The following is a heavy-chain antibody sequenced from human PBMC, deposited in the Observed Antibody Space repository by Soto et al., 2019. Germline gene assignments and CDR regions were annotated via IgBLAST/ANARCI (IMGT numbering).Heavy chain of an antibody. CDR2: ISSGSDYI. V-gene: IGHV3-21*01. Sequence: EVQLVESGGGLVKPGGSLRLSCAASGFTFSSYSMNWVRQAPGKGLEWVSSISSGSDYIFYADSVKVRFTISRDNAKNSLFLQMNSLPDEDTAVYYCARSPVGDAFNVWGQGTVVTVSS. J-gene: IGHJ3*01. CDR3: ARSPVGDAFNV. CDR1: GFTFSSYS.